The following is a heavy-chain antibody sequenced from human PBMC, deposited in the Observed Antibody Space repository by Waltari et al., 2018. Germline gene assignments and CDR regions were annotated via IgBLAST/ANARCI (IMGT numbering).Heavy chain of an antibody. Sequence: QVQLVQSGAEVKEPGSSVKVSCKAARGTLRIYGITWLRQAPGQGLEWMGRIIPMDGVTNYAQKFQGRVTISADKSTYTAYMDLSSLTSEDTAVYFCARDLGTTVTEPYFDSWGQGTLVTVSS. V-gene: IGHV1-69*09. D-gene: IGHD4-17*01. J-gene: IGHJ4*02. CDR2: IIPMDGVT. CDR1: RGTLRIYG. CDR3: ARDLGTTVTEPYFDS.